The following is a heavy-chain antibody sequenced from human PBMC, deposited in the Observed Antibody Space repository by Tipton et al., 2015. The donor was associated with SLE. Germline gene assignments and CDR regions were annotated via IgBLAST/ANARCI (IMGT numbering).Heavy chain of an antibody. J-gene: IGHJ4*03. CDR3: ARFTRADYSTLSSDFNF. CDR1: GGSIISSSYY. D-gene: IGHD4-11*01. CDR2: MYHSGNN. V-gene: IGHV4-39*01. Sequence: GLVKPTQTLSLTCTVSGGSIISSSYYWAWLRQSPGKGLEWLGNMYHSGNNLYNPSLQNRISISSDTSKNQFSLRLTSVTAADTAVYYCARFTRADYSTLSSDFNFLGQGTLVTYSS.